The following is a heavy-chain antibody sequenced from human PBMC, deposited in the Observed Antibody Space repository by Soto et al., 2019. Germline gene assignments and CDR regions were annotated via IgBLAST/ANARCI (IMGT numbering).Heavy chain of an antibody. CDR3: ARGTYYDILTGDYFDY. J-gene: IGHJ4*02. D-gene: IGHD3-9*01. Sequence: QVQLVQSGAEVKKPGSSVKVSCKASGGTFSSYTIGWVRQAPGQGLEWMGRIIPILGIANYAQKFQGRVTITADKSTGTAYMELSSLRSEDTAVYYCARGTYYDILTGDYFDYWGQGTLVTVSS. V-gene: IGHV1-69*02. CDR2: IIPILGIA. CDR1: GGTFSSYT.